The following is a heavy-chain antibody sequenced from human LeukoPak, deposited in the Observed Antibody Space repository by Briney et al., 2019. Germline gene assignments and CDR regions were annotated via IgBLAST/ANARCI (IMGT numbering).Heavy chain of an antibody. V-gene: IGHV1-8*01. Sequence: GASVTVSCKHSGYTFISYEVTWVRQAAGQGLEWMGYINPKSGDTVYEQKFQGRVNMTRENSIKTVYMELSVRRPEDTAVYYCARVCETLALNYYFFSTVSQIPRRIWFYPWGQVTLVSVSS. D-gene: IGHD3/OR15-3a*01. CDR1: GYTFISYE. CDR2: INPKSGDT. J-gene: IGHJ5*02. CDR3: ARVCETLALNYYFFSTVSQIPRRIWFYP.